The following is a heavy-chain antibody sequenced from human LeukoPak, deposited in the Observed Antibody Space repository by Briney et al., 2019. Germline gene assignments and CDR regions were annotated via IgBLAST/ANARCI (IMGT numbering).Heavy chain of an antibody. CDR1: GFTFSSYA. J-gene: IGHJ4*02. CDR3: ATHYYDSSGYYPFDY. V-gene: IGHV3-23*01. D-gene: IGHD3-22*01. Sequence: GESLKISCAASGFTFSSYAMSWVRQAPGKGLEWVSAISGSGGSTYYADSVKGRFTISRDNSKNTLYLQMNSLRAEDTAVYYCATHYYDSSGYYPFDYWGQGTLVTVSS. CDR2: ISGSGGST.